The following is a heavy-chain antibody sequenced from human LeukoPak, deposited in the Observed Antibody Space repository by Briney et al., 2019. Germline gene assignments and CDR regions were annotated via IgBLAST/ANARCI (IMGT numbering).Heavy chain of an antibody. CDR1: GGTFSSYA. Sequence: SVKVSCKASGGTFSSYAISWVRQAPGQGLEWMGGIIPIFGTANYAQKFQGRVTITADESASTAYMELSSLRSEDTAVYYCATRDGYTFSFDYWGQGTLVTVSS. CDR2: IIPIFGTA. V-gene: IGHV1-69*13. CDR3: ATRDGYTFSFDY. D-gene: IGHD5-24*01. J-gene: IGHJ4*02.